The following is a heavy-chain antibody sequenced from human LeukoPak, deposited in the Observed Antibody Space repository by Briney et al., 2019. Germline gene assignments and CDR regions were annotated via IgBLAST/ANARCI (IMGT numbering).Heavy chain of an antibody. J-gene: IGHJ5*02. Sequence: ASVKGSCKASGYTFSSYYMHWVRQAPGQGLEWMGIINPSGGSTSYAQKFQGRVTMTRDTSTSTVYMELSSLRSEDTAVYYCVRGVVIPATITYWFDPWGQGTLVTVSS. V-gene: IGHV1-46*01. CDR1: GYTFSSYY. CDR2: INPSGGST. D-gene: IGHD2-2*02. CDR3: VRGVVIPATITYWFDP.